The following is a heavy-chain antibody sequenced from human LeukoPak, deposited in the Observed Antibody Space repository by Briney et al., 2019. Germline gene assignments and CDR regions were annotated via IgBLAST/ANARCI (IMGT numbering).Heavy chain of an antibody. CDR3: ARDLGLVRGVINYYGMDV. D-gene: IGHD3-10*01. J-gene: IGHJ6*02. CDR1: GFTVSSNY. CDR2: IYSGGST. V-gene: IGHV3-53*05. Sequence: GGSLRLSCAASGFTVSSNYMSWVRQAPGKGLGWVSVIYSGGSTYYADSVKGRFTISRDNSKNTLYLQMNSLRAEDTAVYYCARDLGLVRGVINYYGMDVWGQGTTVTVSS.